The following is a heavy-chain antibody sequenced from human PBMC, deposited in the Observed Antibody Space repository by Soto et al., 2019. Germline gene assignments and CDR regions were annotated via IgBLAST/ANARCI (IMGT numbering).Heavy chain of an antibody. V-gene: IGHV3-7*03. CDR1: GFTFSNDW. J-gene: IGHJ4*02. CDR3: ARGDYFDRRFDF. CDR2: IKQDGSEK. Sequence: GGSLRLSCVASGFTFSNDWISWVRQAPGKGLEWVATIKQDGSEKYYVDSVKGRFTVSRDNTKNSLYLQMNYLRAEDTAVYYCARGDYFDRRFDFWGQGALVTVSS. D-gene: IGHD3-9*01.